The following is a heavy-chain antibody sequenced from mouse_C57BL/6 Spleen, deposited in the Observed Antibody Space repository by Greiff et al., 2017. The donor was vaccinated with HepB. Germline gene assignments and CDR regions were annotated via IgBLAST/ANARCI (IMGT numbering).Heavy chain of an antibody. D-gene: IGHD2-4*01. V-gene: IGHV1-80*01. CDR2: IYPGDGDT. Sequence: VQVVESGAELVKPGASVKISCKASGYAFSSYWMNWVKQRPGKGLEWIGQIYPGDGDTNYNGKFKGKATLTADKSSSTAYMQLSSLTSEDSAVYFCARSPYDYDAFDYWGQGTTLTVSS. CDR1: GYAFSSYW. J-gene: IGHJ2*01. CDR3: ARSPYDYDAFDY.